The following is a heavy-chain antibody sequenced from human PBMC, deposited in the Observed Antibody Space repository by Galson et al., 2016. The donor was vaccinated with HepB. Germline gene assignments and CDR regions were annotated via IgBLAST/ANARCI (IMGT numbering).Heavy chain of an antibody. V-gene: IGHV2-5*02. J-gene: IGHJ4*02. D-gene: IGHD3-9*01. Sequence: PALVKPTQTLTLTCTFSGFALSSSGMAVGWLRQPPGKALEWLALIFWDDDTRYSPSLKSRLTITKDSSKNQVVLKMTNMDHVDTGTYYCARKVTRSHGNPFDRWGQGTQVTVSS. CDR2: IFWDDDT. CDR1: GFALSSSGMA. CDR3: ARKVTRSHGNPFDR.